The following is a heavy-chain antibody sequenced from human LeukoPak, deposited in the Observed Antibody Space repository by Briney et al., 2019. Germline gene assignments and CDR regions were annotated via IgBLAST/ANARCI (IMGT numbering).Heavy chain of an antibody. CDR3: ARQMQDYDSSGNNWFDP. CDR2: IYYSGST. Sequence: PTETLSLTCTVSGGSISSSSYYWGWIRQPPGKGLEWIGSIYYSGSTYYNPSLKSRVTISVDTSKNQFSLKLSSVTAADTAVYYCARQMQDYDSSGNNWFDPWGQGTLVTVSS. V-gene: IGHV4-39*01. D-gene: IGHD3-22*01. J-gene: IGHJ5*02. CDR1: GGSISSSSYY.